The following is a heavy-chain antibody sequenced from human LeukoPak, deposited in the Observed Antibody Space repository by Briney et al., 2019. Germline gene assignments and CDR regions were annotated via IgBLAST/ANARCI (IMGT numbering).Heavy chain of an antibody. CDR1: GFTFSTSA. Sequence: GGSLRLSCAASGFTFSTSAMNWVRQAPGKGLEWVSAISNSGTGTYYADSVKGRFTISRDNSKNTLYLQMNSLRAEDTAVYYCAXXVRPNDYWGQXTLVTVS. J-gene: IGHJ4*02. CDR2: ISNSGTGT. D-gene: IGHD3-10*01. CDR3: AXXVRPNDY. V-gene: IGHV3-23*01.